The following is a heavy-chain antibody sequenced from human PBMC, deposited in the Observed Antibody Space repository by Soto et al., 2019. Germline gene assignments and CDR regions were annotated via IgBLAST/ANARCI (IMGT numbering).Heavy chain of an antibody. CDR2: IHYTGRI. V-gene: IGHV4-61*03. CDR1: GVSVTSGSYF. J-gene: IGHJ4*02. D-gene: IGHD3-9*01. Sequence: QVQLQESGPGLVKPSETLSLTCTVSGVSVTSGSYFWSWIRQPPGGGLEWIGYIHYTGRISYNPSLKSRVTISIATSEKLFFLTLSSVTADDTAVYYCARDLRGLGIRGPFDYWGQGTLVAVSS. CDR3: ARDLRGLGIRGPFDY.